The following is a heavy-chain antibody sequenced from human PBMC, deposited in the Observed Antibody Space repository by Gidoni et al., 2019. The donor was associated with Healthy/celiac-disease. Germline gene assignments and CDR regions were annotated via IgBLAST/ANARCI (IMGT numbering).Heavy chain of an antibody. Sequence: QVQLQQWGAGLLKPSETLSLTCAVYGGSFSGYYWSWIRQPPGKGLEWIGEINHSGSPNYNPSLKSRVTISVDTSKNQFSLKLSSVTAADTAVYYCARAGPIVVVPAAIRNNWFDPWGQGTLVTVSS. D-gene: IGHD2-2*02. CDR3: ARAGPIVVVPAAIRNNWFDP. CDR1: GGSFSGYY. J-gene: IGHJ5*02. CDR2: INHSGSP. V-gene: IGHV4-34*01.